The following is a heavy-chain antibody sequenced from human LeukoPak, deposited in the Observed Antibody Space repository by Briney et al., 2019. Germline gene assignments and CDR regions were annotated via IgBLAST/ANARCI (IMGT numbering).Heavy chain of an antibody. CDR2: LSHDGNNE. D-gene: IGHD3-22*01. CDR1: GFTFSSYG. J-gene: IGHJ4*02. V-gene: IGHV3-30*18. CDR3: AKDNYYGSSAVIDY. Sequence: GGSLRLSCAASGFTFSSYGMHWVRQAPGKGPEWVAALSHDGNNEFYADSVKGRFTISRDNSKSTLYLQMNSLRAGDTATFYCAKDNYYGSSAVIDYWGQGALVTVSS.